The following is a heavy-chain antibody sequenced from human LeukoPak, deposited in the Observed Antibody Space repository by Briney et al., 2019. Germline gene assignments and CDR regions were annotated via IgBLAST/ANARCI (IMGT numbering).Heavy chain of an antibody. CDR3: ARDPVWVEYYYDSSGYRGPH. CDR1: GFTFSSYS. V-gene: IGHV3-48*01. J-gene: IGHJ4*02. CDR2: ISSSSSTI. D-gene: IGHD3-22*01. Sequence: PGGSLRLSCAASGFTFSSYSMNWVRQAPGKGLEWVSYISSSSSTIYYADSVKGRFTISRDNAKNSLYLQMNSLRAEDTAVYYCARDPVWVEYYYDSSGYRGPHWGQGTLVTVSS.